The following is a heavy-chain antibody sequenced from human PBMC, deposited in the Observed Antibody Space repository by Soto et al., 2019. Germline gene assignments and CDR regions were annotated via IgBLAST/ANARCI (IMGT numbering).Heavy chain of an antibody. CDR1: GYSISSGYY. CDR2: IYHSGRT. V-gene: IGHV4-38-2*01. CDR3: ARAGVESITIFGVVAPYGMDV. Sequence: SETLSLTCAVSGYSISSGYYWGWIRQPPGKGLEWIGSIYHSGRTYYNPSLKRRVTISVATSKNQFSLKLSSVTAADTAVYYCARAGVESITIFGVVAPYGMDVWGQGTTVTVSS. D-gene: IGHD3-3*01. J-gene: IGHJ6*02.